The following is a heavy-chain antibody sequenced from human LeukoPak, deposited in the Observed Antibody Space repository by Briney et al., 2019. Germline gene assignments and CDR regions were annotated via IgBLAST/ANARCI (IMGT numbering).Heavy chain of an antibody. CDR3: ARDRSGSYDRGAFDI. Sequence: PGESLRLSCAASGFTFSSYAMHWVRQAPGKGLEWVAVISYDGSNKYYADSVNGRFTISRDNSKNTLHLQMNSLRAEDTAVYYCARDRSGSYDRGAFDIWGQGTMVTVSS. D-gene: IGHD1-26*01. J-gene: IGHJ3*02. CDR1: GFTFSSYA. V-gene: IGHV3-30-3*01. CDR2: ISYDGSNK.